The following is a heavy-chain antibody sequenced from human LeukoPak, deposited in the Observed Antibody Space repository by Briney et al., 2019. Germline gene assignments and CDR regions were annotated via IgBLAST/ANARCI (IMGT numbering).Heavy chain of an antibody. Sequence: GGSLRLSCAASGFTVSSNYMSWVRQAPGKGLEWVSYISSSGSTIYYADSVKGRFTISRDNAKNSLYLQMNSLRAEDTAVYYCARGEAWYSSGWFSFDYWGQGTLVTVSS. CDR1: GFTVSSNY. CDR3: ARGEAWYSSGWFSFDY. V-gene: IGHV3-11*01. CDR2: ISSSGSTI. D-gene: IGHD6-19*01. J-gene: IGHJ4*02.